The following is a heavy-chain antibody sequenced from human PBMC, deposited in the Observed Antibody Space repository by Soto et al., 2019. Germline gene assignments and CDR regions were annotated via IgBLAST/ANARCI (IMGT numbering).Heavy chain of an antibody. CDR1: GFTFSSYA. CDR2: INSNGGST. Sequence: EVQLVESGGGLVQPGGSLRLSCSASGFTFSSYAMYWVRQAPGKGLEYVSAINSNGGSTYYADSVKGRFTISRDNSNNTLYLQMSSLRAEDTAVYYCVKAHGYDFDYWGQGTLVTVSS. D-gene: IGHD5-12*01. J-gene: IGHJ4*02. CDR3: VKAHGYDFDY. V-gene: IGHV3-64D*06.